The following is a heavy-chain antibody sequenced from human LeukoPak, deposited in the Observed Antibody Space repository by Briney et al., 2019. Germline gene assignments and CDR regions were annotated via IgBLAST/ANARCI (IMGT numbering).Heavy chain of an antibody. V-gene: IGHV4-34*01. J-gene: IGHJ5*02. CDR2: INHSGST. Sequence: SETLSLTCAVYGGSFSGYYWSWIRQPPGKGLDWIGEINHSGSTNYNPSLKSRVTISVDTSKNQFSLKLSSVTAADTAVYYCARPGVTPGTNWFDPWGQGTLVTVSS. D-gene: IGHD4-23*01. CDR3: ARPGVTPGTNWFDP. CDR1: GGSFSGYY.